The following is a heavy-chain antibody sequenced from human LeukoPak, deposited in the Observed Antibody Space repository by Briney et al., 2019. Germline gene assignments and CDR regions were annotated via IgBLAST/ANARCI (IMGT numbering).Heavy chain of an antibody. CDR2: ISDTGGST. J-gene: IGHJ4*02. D-gene: IGHD4-11*01. CDR3: AKGRIQSYMAPEY. CDR1: AFTFGSFG. V-gene: IGHV3-23*01. Sequence: GGSLRLSCAASAFTFGSFGMSWVRQAPGKGLEWVSAISDTGGSTFYADSVKGRFTISRDNSKNTLYLQMNSLRAEDTAIYYCAKGRIQSYMAPEYWGQGTLVTVSS.